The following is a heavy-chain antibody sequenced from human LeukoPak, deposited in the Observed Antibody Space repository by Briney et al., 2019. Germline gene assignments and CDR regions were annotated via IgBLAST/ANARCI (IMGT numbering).Heavy chain of an antibody. CDR1: GFTFSSYG. J-gene: IGHJ4*02. Sequence: GGSLRLSCAASGFTFSSYGMHWVRQAPGKGLEWVSFIRYDGSNKYYADSVKGRFTISRDNSKNTLYLQMNSLRAEDTAVYYCVKDYDFWSGYYSPTRGYFDYWGQGTLVTVSS. CDR2: IRYDGSNK. V-gene: IGHV3-30*02. CDR3: VKDYDFWSGYYSPTRGYFDY. D-gene: IGHD3-3*01.